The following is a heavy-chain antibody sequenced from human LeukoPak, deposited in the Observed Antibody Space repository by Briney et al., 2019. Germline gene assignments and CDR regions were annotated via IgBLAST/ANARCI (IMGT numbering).Heavy chain of an antibody. CDR2: IHGDDTDT. CDR1: GYRFTNYW. Sequence: GESLKISCEASGYRFTNYWIGWVRQKPGKGLEWIGVIHGDDTDTRFSPSFDGQVTISADRSNSTAYLQWSSLKASATAMYYCVRRARPQYYFDFWGQGTLVTVSS. V-gene: IGHV5-51*01. CDR3: VRRARPQYYFDF. J-gene: IGHJ4*02.